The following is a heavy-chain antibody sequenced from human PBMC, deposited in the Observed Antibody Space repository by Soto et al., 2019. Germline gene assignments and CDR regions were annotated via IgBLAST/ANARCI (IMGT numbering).Heavy chain of an antibody. Sequence: QVQLVQSGAEVKKPGASVKVSCKASGYTFTSYGISWVRKAPGQGLEWMGWISAYNGNTNYAQKLQGRVTMTTDTPTSTAYMEPRSLRSDDTAVYYCARDSGVPGLGWFDPWGQGTLVTVSS. V-gene: IGHV1-18*04. D-gene: IGHD3-16*01. CDR3: ARDSGVPGLGWFDP. CDR1: GYTFTSYG. J-gene: IGHJ5*02. CDR2: ISAYNGNT.